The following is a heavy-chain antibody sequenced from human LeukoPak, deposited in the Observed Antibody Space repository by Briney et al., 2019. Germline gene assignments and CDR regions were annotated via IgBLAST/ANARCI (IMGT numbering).Heavy chain of an antibody. CDR1: GYTLRIHA. Sequence: GRSLRLSSEASGYTLRIHAIHCVRQAPDEGVEWVAGISYDATNTYYAGAVSVRFIISRDSSKNTLFLQMSRLTPEDAAVYYCGRGAPSYSCVRTTKFDYWGQGTLVTVSS. D-gene: IGHD6-19*01. CDR2: ISYDATNT. J-gene: IGHJ4*02. CDR3: GRGAPSYSCVRTTKFDY. V-gene: IGHV3-30*04.